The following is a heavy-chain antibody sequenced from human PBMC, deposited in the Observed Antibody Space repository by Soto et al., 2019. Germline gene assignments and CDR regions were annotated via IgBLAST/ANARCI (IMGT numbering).Heavy chain of an antibody. CDR3: TAGSPFNY. V-gene: IGHV3-15*01. CDR1: GFTFNTAW. J-gene: IGHJ4*02. Sequence: GGSLRLSCAASGFTFNTAWLTWVRQAPGKGLEWVGRIKGKPDGGATDYAALVEGRFMISRDDSQNTVFLQMNSLKTDDTAVYYCTAGSPFNYWGPGTLVTVS. CDR2: IKGKPDGGAT.